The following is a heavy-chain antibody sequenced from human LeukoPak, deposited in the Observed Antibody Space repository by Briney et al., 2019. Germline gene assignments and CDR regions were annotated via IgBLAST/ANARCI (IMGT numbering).Heavy chain of an antibody. D-gene: IGHD6-19*01. CDR3: ARGRYSSGWPKLGYYFDY. CDR1: GGSFSGYY. Sequence: SETLSLTCAVYGGSFSGYYWSWIRQPPGKGLEWIGEINHSGSTNYNPSLKSRVTISVDTSKNQFSLNLSSVTAADTAVYYCARGRYSSGWPKLGYYFDYWGQGTLVTVSS. V-gene: IGHV4-34*01. J-gene: IGHJ4*02. CDR2: INHSGST.